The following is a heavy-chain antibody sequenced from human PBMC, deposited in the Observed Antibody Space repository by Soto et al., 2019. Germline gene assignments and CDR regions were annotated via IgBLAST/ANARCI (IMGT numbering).Heavy chain of an antibody. CDR2: IIPIFATP. Sequence: QVQLVQSGAEVKKPGSSVKVSCKASGGTFSSFTISWVRQAPGQGLEWMGGIIPIFATPHYAQNFQGRVTFTADESTSTAYLDLTSLRSEDTAISSFATDTLASVGATWFALRGQGTLVTVSS. D-gene: IGHD1-26*01. V-gene: IGHV1-69*12. CDR3: ATDTLASVGATWFAL. J-gene: IGHJ5*02. CDR1: GGTFSSFT.